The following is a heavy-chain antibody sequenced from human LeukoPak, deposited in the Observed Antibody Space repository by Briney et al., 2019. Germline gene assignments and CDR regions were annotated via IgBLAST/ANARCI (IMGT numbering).Heavy chain of an antibody. CDR2: IYYSGST. CDR1: GGSISSYY. J-gene: IGHJ4*02. V-gene: IGHV4-59*08. CDR3: ARQRRNHYFDY. Sequence: PSETLSLTCTVSGGSISSYYWSWIRQPPGKGLEWIGYIYYSGSTNYNPSLKSRVTISVDTSKNQFSLKLSSVTAADTAVYYCARQRRNHYFDYWGQGTLVTVSS.